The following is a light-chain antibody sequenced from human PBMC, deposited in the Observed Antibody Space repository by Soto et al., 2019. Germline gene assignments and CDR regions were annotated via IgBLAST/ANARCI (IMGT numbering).Light chain of an antibody. V-gene: IGKV1-5*03. CDR2: DAS. J-gene: IGKJ1*01. CDR3: QQYNSYLWT. Sequence: DIDMTQSPSTLSASVGERVTLTCRASQTISNWLAWYQQKRGQAPKLLMYDASTIKSGVPARFSASGSGTEFTLTISSLQPDDFATYFCQQYNSYLWTFGQGTKVDIK. CDR1: QTISNW.